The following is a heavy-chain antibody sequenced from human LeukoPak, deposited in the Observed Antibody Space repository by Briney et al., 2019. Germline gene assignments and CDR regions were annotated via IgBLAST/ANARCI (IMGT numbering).Heavy chain of an antibody. CDR1: GYTLTELS. CDR2: FNPEDGET. J-gene: IGHJ4*02. Sequence: GASAKVSCKVSGYTLTELSMHRVRQAPGKGLEWMGGFNPEDGETIYAQKFQGRVTMTEDTSTDTAYMELSSLRSEDTAVYYCATDPYYYDSSGPSWGQGTLVTVSS. D-gene: IGHD3-22*01. CDR3: ATDPYYYDSSGPS. V-gene: IGHV1-24*01.